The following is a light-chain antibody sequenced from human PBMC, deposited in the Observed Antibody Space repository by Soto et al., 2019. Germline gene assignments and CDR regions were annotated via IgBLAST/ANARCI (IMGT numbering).Light chain of an antibody. CDR3: GADHGSGSNSVV. CDR2: VGTGGIVG. CDR1: SGYSNYK. V-gene: IGLV9-49*01. J-gene: IGLJ2*01. Sequence: QPVLTQPPSASASLGASVTLTCTLSSGYSNYKVDWYQQRPGKGTRFVMRVGTGGIVGSKGDGIPDRFSVLGSGLNRYLTIKNIQEEDESDYHCGADHGSGSNSVVFGGGTKVTVL.